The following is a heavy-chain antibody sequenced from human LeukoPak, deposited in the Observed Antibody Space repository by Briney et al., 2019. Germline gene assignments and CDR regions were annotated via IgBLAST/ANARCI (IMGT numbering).Heavy chain of an antibody. Sequence: SETLSLTCTVSGGSISSYYWSWIRQPPGKGLEWIGRIYSSGSTNYNPSLKSRVTMSVDTSKNQFALKVSSVTAADTAVYYCARAPRSSGWYYFDYWGQGTLVTVSS. V-gene: IGHV4-4*07. J-gene: IGHJ4*02. CDR1: GGSISSYY. D-gene: IGHD6-19*01. CDR2: IYSSGST. CDR3: ARAPRSSGWYYFDY.